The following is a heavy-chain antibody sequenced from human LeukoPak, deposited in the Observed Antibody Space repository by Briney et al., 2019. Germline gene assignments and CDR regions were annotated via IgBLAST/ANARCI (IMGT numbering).Heavy chain of an antibody. Sequence: GGSLRLSCAASGVTFSRFSMNCVRQAPGKGLEWGSTLITSGAATYYADSVKGRFTISRDNSQNTLYLQMNSLKTEDTAVYYCAREGSGNTRWYAFDIWGHGTMVTISS. J-gene: IGHJ3*02. V-gene: IGHV3-23*01. CDR3: AREGSGNTRWYAFDI. D-gene: IGHD3-3*01. CDR1: GVTFSRFS. CDR2: LITSGAAT.